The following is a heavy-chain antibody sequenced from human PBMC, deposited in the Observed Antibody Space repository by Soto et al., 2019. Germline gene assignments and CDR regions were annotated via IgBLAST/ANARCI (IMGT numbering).Heavy chain of an antibody. J-gene: IGHJ4*02. CDR1: GGIFSTYA. CDR3: ARDRDDYGSGNYYNRIDF. Sequence: QVQLVQSGAEVKKPGSSVKVSCKASGGIFSTYAISWLRQAPGQGLEWMGGIIPLFGTPNYAQRLQGRVTITADECTSTAYMELSRLRSEDTAVYYCARDRDDYGSGNYYNRIDFWGQGTLVTVSS. V-gene: IGHV1-69*01. D-gene: IGHD3-10*01. CDR2: IIPLFGTP.